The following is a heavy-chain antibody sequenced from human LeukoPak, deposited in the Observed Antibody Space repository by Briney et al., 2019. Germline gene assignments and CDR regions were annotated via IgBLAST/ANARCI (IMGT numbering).Heavy chain of an antibody. V-gene: IGHV3-23*01. D-gene: IGHD1-26*01. Sequence: GGSLRPSFAAFGFTFSSFAMSWGRQASGKGLGGVSDISGSGGSTNYADSVKGRFIISRDNSKNTLYLQLNSLRAEDTAVYYCAKFIVGASSRFDFWGQGTLVTVSS. CDR1: GFTFSSFA. J-gene: IGHJ4*02. CDR2: ISGSGGST. CDR3: AKFIVGASSRFDF.